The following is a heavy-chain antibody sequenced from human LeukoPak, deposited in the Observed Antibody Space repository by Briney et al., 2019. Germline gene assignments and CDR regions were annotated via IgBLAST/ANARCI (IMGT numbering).Heavy chain of an antibody. D-gene: IGHD6-19*01. CDR1: GFTFSGYA. CDR2: ISYDGTKK. J-gene: IGHJ4*02. V-gene: IGHV3-30-3*01. CDR3: AARPPIVVAGPFDY. Sequence: AGGSLRLSCAASGFTFSGYAMLWVRQAPGKGLEWVAVISYDGTKKYYADSVRGRFTISRDNSKNTLYLQMSSLRVEDTAVYYCAARPPIVVAGPFDYWGQGTLVTVSS.